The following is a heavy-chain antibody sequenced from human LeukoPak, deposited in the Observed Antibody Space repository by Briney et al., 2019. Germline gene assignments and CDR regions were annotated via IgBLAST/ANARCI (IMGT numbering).Heavy chain of an antibody. V-gene: IGHV4-34*01. D-gene: IGHD2-2*01. CDR2: INHSGST. CDR3: ARFARGIVVVPAAMDWFDP. J-gene: IGHJ5*02. CDR1: GGSFSGCY. Sequence: SETLSLTCAVYGGSFSGCYWSWIRQPPGKGLEWIGEINHSGSTNYNPSLKSRVTISVDTSKNQFSLKLSSVTAADTAVYYCARFARGIVVVPAAMDWFDPWGQGTLVTVSS.